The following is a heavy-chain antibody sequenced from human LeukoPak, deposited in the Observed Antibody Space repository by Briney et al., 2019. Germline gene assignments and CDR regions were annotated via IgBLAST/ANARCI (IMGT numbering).Heavy chain of an antibody. V-gene: IGHV4-31*03. CDR3: ARYGSTQDYDILTQPQRAYGMDV. CDR2: IYYSGST. J-gene: IGHJ6*02. CDR1: GGSISSGGYY. D-gene: IGHD3-9*01. Sequence: PSETLSLTCTVSGGSISSGGYYWSWIRQHPGKGLEWIGYIYYSGSTYYNPSLKSRVTISVDTSKNQFSLKLSSVTAADTAVYYCARYGSTQDYDILTQPQRAYGMDVWGQGTTVTVSS.